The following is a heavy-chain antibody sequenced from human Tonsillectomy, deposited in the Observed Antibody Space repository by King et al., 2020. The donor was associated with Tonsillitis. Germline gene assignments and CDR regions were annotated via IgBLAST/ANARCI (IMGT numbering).Heavy chain of an antibody. Sequence: VQLVESGGGLVQPGRSLRLSCAASGFTFDDYAMHWVRQAPGKGLEWVSGISWNSVSTGYADSVKGRFTISRDNAQKSLYLQMNSLRAEDTALYYCARPYPSGYYHSYYFDSWGQGALVTVSS. D-gene: IGHD3-22*01. V-gene: IGHV3-9*01. J-gene: IGHJ4*02. CDR3: ARPYPSGYYHSYYFDS. CDR2: ISWNSVST. CDR1: GFTFDDYA.